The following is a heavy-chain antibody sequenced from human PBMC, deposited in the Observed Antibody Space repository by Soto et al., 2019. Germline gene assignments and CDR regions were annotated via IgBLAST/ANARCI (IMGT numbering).Heavy chain of an antibody. CDR2: IYPGDSDT. CDR1: GYSFTSYW. CDR3: ARPRIAVAGTYYFDY. V-gene: IGHV5-51*01. J-gene: IGHJ4*02. D-gene: IGHD6-19*01. Sequence: GSLKISCKGSGYSFTSYWIGWVRQMPGKGLEWMGIIYPGDSDTRYSPSFQGQVTISADKSISTAYLQWSSLKASDTAMYYCARPRIAVAGTYYFDYWGQGTLVTVSS.